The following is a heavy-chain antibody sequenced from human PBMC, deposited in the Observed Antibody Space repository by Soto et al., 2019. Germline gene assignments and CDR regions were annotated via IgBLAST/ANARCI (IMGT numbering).Heavy chain of an antibody. CDR1: GFTFSSYS. J-gene: IGHJ4*02. CDR3: ARVDSSGWYYFDY. CDR2: ISGSSSYI. Sequence: EVQLVESGGGLVKPGGSLRLSCAASGFTFSSYSMNWVRQAPGKGLEWVSSISGSSSYIYYADSVKGRFTISRDNAKNSLYLQMNSLRAEDTAVYYCARVDSSGWYYFDYWGQGTLVTVSS. D-gene: IGHD6-19*01. V-gene: IGHV3-21*01.